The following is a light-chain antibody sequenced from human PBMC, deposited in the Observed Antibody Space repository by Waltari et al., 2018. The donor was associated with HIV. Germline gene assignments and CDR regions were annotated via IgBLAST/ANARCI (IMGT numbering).Light chain of an antibody. J-gene: IGKJ4*01. CDR2: DAS. CDR3: QQLHTFPLT. CDR1: QDISDF. Sequence: DIQLTPSPSFLSASVGERVNVACRARQDISDFFAWYQQKPGTAPRLLIYDASTLYSGVPSRFRGSGSGTEFTLTISSLQPEDFASYYCQQLHTFPLTFGGGTKV. V-gene: IGKV1-9*01.